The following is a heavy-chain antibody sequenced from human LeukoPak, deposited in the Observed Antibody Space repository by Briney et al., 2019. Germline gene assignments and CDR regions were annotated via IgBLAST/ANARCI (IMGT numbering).Heavy chain of an antibody. Sequence: SETLSLTCAVYGGSFSGYYWSWIRQPPGKGLEWIGEIYHSGSTNYNPSLKSRVTISVDKSKNQFSLKLSSVTAADTAVYYCARTPSGSYRYYFDYWGQGTLVTVSS. D-gene: IGHD1-26*01. CDR1: GGSFSGYY. V-gene: IGHV4-34*01. CDR3: ARTPSGSYRYYFDY. CDR2: IYHSGST. J-gene: IGHJ4*02.